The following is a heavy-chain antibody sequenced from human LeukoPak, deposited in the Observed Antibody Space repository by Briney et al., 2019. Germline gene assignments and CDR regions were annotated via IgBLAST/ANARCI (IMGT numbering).Heavy chain of an antibody. CDR1: GFTFSNAW. CDR3: TTDIYCSGGSCYYYYYMDV. CDR2: IKSKTDGGTT. D-gene: IGHD2-15*01. J-gene: IGHJ6*03. V-gene: IGHV3-15*01. Sequence: GGSLRLSCAASGFTFSNAWMSWVRQAPGKGLEWVGRIKSKTDGGTTDYAAPVKGRFTISRDDSKNTLYLQMNSLKTEDTAVYYCTTDIYCSGGSCYYYYYMDVWGKGTTVTVSS.